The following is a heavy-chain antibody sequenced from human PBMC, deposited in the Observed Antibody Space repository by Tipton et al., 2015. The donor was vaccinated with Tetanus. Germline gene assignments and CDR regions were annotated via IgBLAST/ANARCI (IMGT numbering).Heavy chain of an antibody. J-gene: IGHJ4*02. CDR3: ARANNDFPKKGPLDY. CDR1: GVSISGYY. V-gene: IGHV4-4*07. Sequence: TLSLTCTVSGVSISGYYWSWIRQPAGKGLEWIGRVDRSGTTTYNPSLKGRVTMSLDTSQNQFSLYLRSVTAADTAVYYCARANNDFPKKGPLDYWGQGSLVAVSS. D-gene: IGHD3-3*01. CDR2: VDRSGTT.